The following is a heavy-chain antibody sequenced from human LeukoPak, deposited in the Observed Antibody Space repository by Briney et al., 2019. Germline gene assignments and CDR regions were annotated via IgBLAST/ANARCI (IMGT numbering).Heavy chain of an antibody. CDR2: INPNSGGI. V-gene: IGHV1-2*02. Sequence: ASVKVSCKASGYTFTSYYMHWVRQAPGQGLEWLGYINPNSGGIHYAQNFQGRVTMTIDTSISTAYMELSRLRSDDTAVYYCGRTHNFDYWGQGTLVTVSS. CDR3: GRTHNFDY. CDR1: GYTFTSYY. J-gene: IGHJ4*02.